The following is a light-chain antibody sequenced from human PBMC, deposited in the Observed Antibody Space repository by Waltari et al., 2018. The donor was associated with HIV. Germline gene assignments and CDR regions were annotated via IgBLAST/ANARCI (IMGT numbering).Light chain of an antibody. CDR1: SCDVGAYNL. CDR3: CSYSRSSGWV. Sequence: QSALTQPASEPASPGQSVTISCTGTSCDVGAYNLVSWYLQYPGKTPLVMIYEVNKRPPGVAHRFSCSKAGNAASLTISVHQTDDDDDYYCCSYSRSSGWVFGGGTTLTVL. V-gene: IGLV2-23*02. CDR2: EVN. J-gene: IGLJ3*02.